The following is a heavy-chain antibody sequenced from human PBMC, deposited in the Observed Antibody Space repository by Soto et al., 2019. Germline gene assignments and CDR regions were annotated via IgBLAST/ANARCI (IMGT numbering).Heavy chain of an antibody. CDR1: GGSFSGSY. J-gene: IGHJ4*03. CDR3: ARVHVMVVAGSTFDY. D-gene: IGHD6-19*01. Sequence: PSETLSLTCAVYGGSFSGSYWGWIRQPPGEGPEWIASIYHGGTTFYNPSLKSRISISVDTSKNQFSLRLTSVTAADTATYYCARVHVMVVAGSTFDYWGPGTLVTVSS. V-gene: IGHV4-34*01. CDR2: IYHGGTT.